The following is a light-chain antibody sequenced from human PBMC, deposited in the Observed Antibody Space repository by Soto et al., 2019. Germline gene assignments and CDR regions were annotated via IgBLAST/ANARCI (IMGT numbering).Light chain of an antibody. CDR3: NSFTSSSTWV. CDR1: SNDVGGYND. V-gene: IGLV2-14*01. Sequence: QSALTQPASVSGSPGQSITISCTGTSNDVGGYNDVSWYQQHPGKAPKLMIYEVSNRPSGISNRFSGSKSGSTASLTISGLQAEDEADYYCNSFTSSSTWVFGGGTKVTVL. J-gene: IGLJ3*02. CDR2: EVS.